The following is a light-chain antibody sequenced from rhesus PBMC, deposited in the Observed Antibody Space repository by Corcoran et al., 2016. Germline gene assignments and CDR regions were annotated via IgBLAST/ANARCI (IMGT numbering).Light chain of an antibody. V-gene: IGKV3S9*01. Sequence: EIVMTQSPATLSLSPGERATLSCRASQSVSSYVAWYQQKPEPAPRLLIYGASSRATGIPDRFSGSGSGTDFPLIISSLEPEDVGVCYCQQYNNWNSFGQGTKVEIK. CDR3: QQYNNWNS. J-gene: IGKJ2*01. CDR2: GAS. CDR1: QSVSSY.